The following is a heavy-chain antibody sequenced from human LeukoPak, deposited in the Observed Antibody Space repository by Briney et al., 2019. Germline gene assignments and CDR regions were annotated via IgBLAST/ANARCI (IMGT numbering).Heavy chain of an antibody. Sequence: PSETLSLTCTVSGGSISSYYWSWIRQPAGKGLEWIGRIYTSGSTNYNPSLKSRVTMSVDTSKNQFSLKLSSVTAADTAVYYCARGTYYYGSSNWFDPWGQGTLVTVSS. V-gene: IGHV4-4*07. J-gene: IGHJ5*02. CDR2: IYTSGST. CDR3: ARGTYYYGSSNWFDP. D-gene: IGHD3-10*01. CDR1: GGSISSYY.